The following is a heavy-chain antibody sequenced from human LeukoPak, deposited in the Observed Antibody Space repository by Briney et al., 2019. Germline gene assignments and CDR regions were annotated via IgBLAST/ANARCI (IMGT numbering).Heavy chain of an antibody. D-gene: IGHD1-26*01. CDR2: IRTKVNSYAT. Sequence: PGGSLKLSCAASGFTFSGSTMHWVRQASGKGLEWVGRIRTKVNSYATAYAASVEGRFTISRDDSKNTAYLQMNSLKTEDTAVYYCTRSAGGTFDYWGQGTLVTVSS. V-gene: IGHV3-73*01. CDR3: TRSAGGTFDY. CDR1: GFTFSGST. J-gene: IGHJ4*02.